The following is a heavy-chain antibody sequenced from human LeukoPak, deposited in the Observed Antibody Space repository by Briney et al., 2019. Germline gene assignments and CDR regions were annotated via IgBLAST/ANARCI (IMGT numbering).Heavy chain of an antibody. D-gene: IGHD3-10*01. V-gene: IGHV1-69*01. CDR3: AIILAENYYGSGSYYNGFDY. Sequence: SVKVSCKASGGTFSSYAINWVRQAPGQGLEWMGGIIPIFGTPNYAQKSQGRVTITADESTSTAYMELSSLRSEDTAVYYCAIILAENYYGSGSYYNGFDYWGQGTLVTVSS. J-gene: IGHJ4*02. CDR1: GGTFSSYA. CDR2: IIPIFGTP.